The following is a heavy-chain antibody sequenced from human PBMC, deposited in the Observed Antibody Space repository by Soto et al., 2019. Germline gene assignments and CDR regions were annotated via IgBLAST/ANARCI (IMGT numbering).Heavy chain of an antibody. CDR2: ISYSGHT. CDR3: ASAFGGWPPDS. J-gene: IGHJ4*02. D-gene: IGHD2-15*01. CDR1: GGSITSITNHY. V-gene: IGHV4-59*11. Sequence: SETLSLTCTVSGGSITSITNHYCSWIRQPPGKGLEWIGYISYSGHTSYNPSLKSRVAISIDTSMAQISLNLTSVTAADSAVYYCASAFGGWPPDSWGPGILVTVSS.